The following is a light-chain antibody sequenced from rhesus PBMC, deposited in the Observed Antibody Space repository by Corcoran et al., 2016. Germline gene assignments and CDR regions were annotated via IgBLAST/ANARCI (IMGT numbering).Light chain of an antibody. V-gene: IGKV1-28*03. J-gene: IGKJ4*01. CDR1: QGISSY. Sequence: DIQMTQSPSSLSASVGDTVTITCRASQGISSYLNWFQQKPGKAPKLLLYAASSLESGVPSRFSGNGSGSDFTLTISSLQPEDFAVYYCLQHNSYPLTFGGGTKVELK. CDR3: LQHNSYPLT. CDR2: AAS.